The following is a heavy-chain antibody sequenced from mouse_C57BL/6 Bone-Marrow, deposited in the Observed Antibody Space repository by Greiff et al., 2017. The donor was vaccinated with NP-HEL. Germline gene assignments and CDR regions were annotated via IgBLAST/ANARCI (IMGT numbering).Heavy chain of an antibody. CDR2: INPNNGGT. J-gene: IGHJ3*01. D-gene: IGHD3-3*01. CDR3: ARSEGRDSFAY. V-gene: IGHV1-18*01. Sequence: EVKLVESGPELVKPGASVKIPCKASGYTFTDYNMDWVKQSHGKSLEWIGDINPNNGGTIYNQKFKGKATLTVDKSSSTAYMELRSLTSEDTAVYYCARSEGRDSFAYWGQGTLVTVSA. CDR1: GYTFTDYN.